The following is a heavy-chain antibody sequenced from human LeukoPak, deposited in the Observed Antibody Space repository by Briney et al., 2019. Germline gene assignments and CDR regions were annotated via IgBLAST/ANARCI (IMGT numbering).Heavy chain of an antibody. CDR1: GGSISSGGYY. CDR3: ARHWLDSGTPDRFDY. D-gene: IGHD3-10*01. CDR2: IYYSGST. V-gene: IGHV4-31*03. J-gene: IGHJ4*02. Sequence: PSQTLSLTCTVSGGSISSGGYYWSWIRQHPGKGLEWIGYIYYSGSTNYNPSLKSRVTISVDTSKNQFSLKLSSVTAADTAVYYCARHWLDSGTPDRFDYWGQGALVTVSS.